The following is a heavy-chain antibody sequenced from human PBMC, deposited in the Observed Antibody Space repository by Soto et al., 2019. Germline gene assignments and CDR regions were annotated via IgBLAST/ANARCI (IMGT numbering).Heavy chain of an antibody. J-gene: IGHJ6*02. CDR3: ALTPEAAAGTRKYYYYYYGMDV. CDR2: ISSSSSYI. V-gene: IGHV3-21*01. CDR1: GFTFSSYS. D-gene: IGHD6-13*01. Sequence: PGGSLRLSCAASGFTFSSYSMNWVRQAPGKGLEWVSSISSSSSYIYYADSVKGRFTISRDNAKNSLYLQMNSLRAEDTAVYYCALTPEAAAGTRKYYYYYYGMDVWGQGTTVTVSS.